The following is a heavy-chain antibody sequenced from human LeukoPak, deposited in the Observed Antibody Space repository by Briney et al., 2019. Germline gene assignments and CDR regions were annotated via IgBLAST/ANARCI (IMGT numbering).Heavy chain of an antibody. CDR2: IRFDGSDK. J-gene: IGHJ5*01. CDR3: AKEWNNWSYENWFDS. D-gene: IGHD1-7*01. CDR1: GSTFNTYG. Sequence: GGSLRLSCAASGSTFNTYGMHWVRQAPGKGLEWVAFIRFDGSDKYYADSVKGRFTISRDTSKSTLYLQMNSLRGEDTAVYYCAKEWNNWSYENWFDSWGQGTLVTVSS. V-gene: IGHV3-30*02.